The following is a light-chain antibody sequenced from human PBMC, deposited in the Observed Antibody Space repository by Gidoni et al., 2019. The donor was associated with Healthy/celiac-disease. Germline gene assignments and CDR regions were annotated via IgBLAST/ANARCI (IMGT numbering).Light chain of an antibody. CDR3: SSYTSSSTLV. J-gene: IGLJ2*01. CDR2: DVS. Sequence: TISCTGTSSDVGGYNYVSWYQQHPGKAPKLMIYDVSNRPSGVSNRFSGSKSGNTASLTISGLQAEDEADYYCSSYTSSSTLVFGGGTKLTVL. V-gene: IGLV2-14*04. CDR1: SSDVGGYNY.